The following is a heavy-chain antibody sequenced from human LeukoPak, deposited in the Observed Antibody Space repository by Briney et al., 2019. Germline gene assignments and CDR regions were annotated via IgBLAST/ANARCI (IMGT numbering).Heavy chain of an antibody. CDR2: INHSGST. CDR3: ARVAFGSQLPPWDYYYMDV. CDR1: GESFSGYY. D-gene: IGHD1-1*01. Sequence: SSETLSLTCAVYGESFSGYYWSWIRQPPGKGLEWIGEINHSGSTNYNPSLKSRVTISVDTSKNQFSLKLSSVTAADTAVYYCARVAFGSQLPPWDYYYMDVWGKGTTVTVSS. J-gene: IGHJ6*03. V-gene: IGHV4-34*01.